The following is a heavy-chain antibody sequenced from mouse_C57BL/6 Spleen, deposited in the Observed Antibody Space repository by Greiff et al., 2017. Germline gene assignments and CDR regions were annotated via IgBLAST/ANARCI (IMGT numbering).Heavy chain of an antibody. CDR3: AREGDYDGNYFDD. J-gene: IGHJ2*01. CDR2: IDPSDSET. CDR1: GYTFTSYW. D-gene: IGHD2-4*01. V-gene: IGHV1-52*01. Sequence: QVQLQQPGAELVRPGSSVKLSCKASGYTFTSYWMHWVKQRPIQGLEWIGNIDPSDSETHYNQKFKDKATLTVDKSSSTAYMQLSSLTSEDSAVYYCAREGDYDGNYFDDWGQGTTLTVSS.